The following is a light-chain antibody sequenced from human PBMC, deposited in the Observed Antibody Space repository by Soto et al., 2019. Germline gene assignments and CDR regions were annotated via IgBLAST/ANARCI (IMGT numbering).Light chain of an antibody. CDR1: QSVSSSY. J-gene: IGKJ2*01. CDR2: GAS. CDR3: QQYDSPYI. Sequence: EIVLTQSPGTLSLSPGERATLSCRASQSVSSSYLAWYQQKPGQAPRLLIYGASSRATGIPDRFSGSGSATDFTLTISRLEPEDSAVYYCQQYDSPYIFGQGTKLEIK. V-gene: IGKV3-20*01.